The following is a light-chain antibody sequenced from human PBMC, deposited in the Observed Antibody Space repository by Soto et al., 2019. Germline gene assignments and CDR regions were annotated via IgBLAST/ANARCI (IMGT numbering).Light chain of an antibody. CDR3: SSYTSIIAVV. CDR2: DVT. V-gene: IGLV2-14*03. Sequence: QSVLTQPASVSGSPGQSITISCTGTSNDIGPYNYVSWYQQHPGKAPRLLIYDVTTRPSGVSDRFSGSKSGRTASLTISGLQAEDEADYYCSSYTSIIAVVFGGGTQLTVL. CDR1: SNDIGPYNY. J-gene: IGLJ2*01.